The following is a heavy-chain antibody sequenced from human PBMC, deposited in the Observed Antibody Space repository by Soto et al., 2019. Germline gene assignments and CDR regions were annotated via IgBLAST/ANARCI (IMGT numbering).Heavy chain of an antibody. V-gene: IGHV3-30*18. CDR1: GFTFSSYG. D-gene: IGHD6-13*01. CDR3: AKTESWRSDSSSWYDY. J-gene: IGHJ4*02. CDR2: ISYDGSNK. Sequence: GGSLRLSCAASGFTFSSYGMHWVRQAPGKGLEWVAVISYDGSNKYYADSVKGRFTISRDNSKNTLYLQMNSLRAEDTAVYYCAKTESWRSDSSSWYDYWGQGTLVTVSS.